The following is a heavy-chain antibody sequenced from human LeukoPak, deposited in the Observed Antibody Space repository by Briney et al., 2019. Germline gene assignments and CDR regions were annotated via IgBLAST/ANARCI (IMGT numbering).Heavy chain of an antibody. D-gene: IGHD2-2*01. CDR3: AKGSVSSTSLRAFDY. Sequence: GGSLRLSCVASGFTFDDYAMYWVRQAPGKGLEWVSGISWNSGSIGYADSVKGRFTISRDNAKNSLYLQMYSLRAEDTALYYCAKGSVSSTSLRAFDYWGQGTLVTVSS. CDR1: GFTFDDYA. J-gene: IGHJ4*02. CDR2: ISWNSGSI. V-gene: IGHV3-9*01.